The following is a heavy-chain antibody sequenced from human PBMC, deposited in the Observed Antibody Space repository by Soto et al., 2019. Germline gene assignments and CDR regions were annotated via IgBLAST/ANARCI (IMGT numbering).Heavy chain of an antibody. CDR3: AHSISLQSITIFGVVIMRGYFDY. CDR1: GFSLSTSGVG. V-gene: IGHV2-5*01. Sequence: QITLKESGPTLVKPTQTLTLTCTFSGFSLSTSGVGVGWIRQPPGKALEWLALIYWNDDKRYSPSLKSRLTIPKDTAKNQVVLTMTNMDPVDTATYYCAHSISLQSITIFGVVIMRGYFDYWGQGTLVTVSS. CDR2: IYWNDDK. D-gene: IGHD3-3*01. J-gene: IGHJ4*02.